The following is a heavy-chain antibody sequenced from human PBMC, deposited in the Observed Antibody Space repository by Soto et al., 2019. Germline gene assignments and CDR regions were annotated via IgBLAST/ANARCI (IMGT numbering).Heavy chain of an antibody. CDR3: AREYVWDYVDADCAFDI. CDR1: GFTVSSNY. D-gene: IGHD4-17*01. Sequence: EVPLVESGGGLIQPGGSLRLSCAASGFTVSSNYMSWVRQAPGKGLEWVSGIYSGGSTYYAHSVKGRFTISSDNSKNTLYVQMSSFRSEATAVYYCAREYVWDYVDADCAFDIWGQGTRVTVAA. V-gene: IGHV3-53*01. CDR2: IYSGGST. J-gene: IGHJ3*02.